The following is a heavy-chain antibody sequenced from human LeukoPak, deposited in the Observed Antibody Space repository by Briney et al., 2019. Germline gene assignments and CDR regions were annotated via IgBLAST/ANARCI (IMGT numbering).Heavy chain of an antibody. V-gene: IGHV1-24*01. CDR1: GYTLTELS. CDR3: ATSQSGTELRRYWTSDY. Sequence: ASVKVSCKVSGYTLTELSMHWVRQAPGKGLEWMGGFDPEDGETIYAQKFQGRVTMTEDTSTDTAYMELSSLRSEDTAVYYCATSQSGTELRRYWTSDYWGQGTLVTVSS. D-gene: IGHD3/OR15-3a*01. CDR2: FDPEDGET. J-gene: IGHJ4*02.